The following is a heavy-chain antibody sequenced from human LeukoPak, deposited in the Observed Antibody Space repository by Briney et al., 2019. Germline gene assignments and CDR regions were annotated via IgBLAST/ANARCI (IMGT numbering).Heavy chain of an antibody. CDR1: GVTFKNYG. CDR2: IYGDGRT. V-gene: IGHV3-53*01. CDR3: ARGFAGSYWGGWFDP. Sequence: PGGSLRLSCTASGVTFKNYGIHWVRQAPGKGLEWVSVIYGDGRTYYADSVKDRFTISRDNSKNTLSLQMNSLRAEDTAVYYCARGFAGSYWGGWFDPWGQGTLVTVSS. J-gene: IGHJ5*02. D-gene: IGHD1-26*01.